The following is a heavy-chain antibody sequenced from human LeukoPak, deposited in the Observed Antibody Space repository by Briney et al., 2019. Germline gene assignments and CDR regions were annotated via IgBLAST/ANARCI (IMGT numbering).Heavy chain of an antibody. D-gene: IGHD2-8*01. J-gene: IGHJ3*02. V-gene: IGHV1-69*04. CDR1: GGTFSSYA. CDR3: ARESTSRGYCTNGVCSSWAFDI. Sequence: ASVKVSCKASGGTFSSYAISWVRQAPGQGLEWMGRIIPIFGIANYAQKFQGRVTITADKSTSTAYMELSSLRSEDTAVYYCARESTSRGYCTNGVCSSWAFDIWGQGTMVTVSS. CDR2: IIPIFGIA.